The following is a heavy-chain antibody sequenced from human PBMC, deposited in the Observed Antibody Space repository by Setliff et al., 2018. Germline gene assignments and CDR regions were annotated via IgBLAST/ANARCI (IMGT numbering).Heavy chain of an antibody. J-gene: IGHJ3*01. CDR2: IYHSGSA. D-gene: IGHD1-26*01. Sequence: LSLTCTVSGDSISSGDYFWSWIRQPPGKGLEWIAYIYHSGSAYYNPSLKSRVTMSVDTSKNQFSLHLTSVTAAGTAVYYCAREVGTSTSSDAFDVWGQGMMGTVSS. CDR3: AREVGTSTSSDAFDV. CDR1: GDSISSGDYF. V-gene: IGHV4-30-4*08.